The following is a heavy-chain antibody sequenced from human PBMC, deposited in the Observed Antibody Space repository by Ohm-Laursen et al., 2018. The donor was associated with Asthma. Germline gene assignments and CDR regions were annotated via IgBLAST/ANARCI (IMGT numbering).Heavy chain of an antibody. J-gene: IGHJ4*02. CDR3: ARKFSSGWLFDF. CDR2: IYSGGTT. CDR1: GFTVGSDY. Sequence: GSLRLSCAASGFTVGSDYMTWVRQAPGKGLEWVSAIYSGGTTYYADSVRGRFTISRDNSKNTPYLQMNSLRAEDTAVYYCARKFSSGWLFDFWGQGTLVTVSS. D-gene: IGHD6-19*01. V-gene: IGHV3-53*01.